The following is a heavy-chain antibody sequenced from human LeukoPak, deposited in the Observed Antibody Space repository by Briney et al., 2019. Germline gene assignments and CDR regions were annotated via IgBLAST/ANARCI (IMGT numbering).Heavy chain of an antibody. CDR1: GGSFSDYY. Sequence: SETLFLTCAVYGGSFSDYYWSRIRQPPGKGLEWIVEINHSGSTNYNPSLKSRVTISADTSKNQFSLKLSSVTAADTAVYYCAVRGQRWLHPRSFDYRGKGTLVTVSS. D-gene: IGHD5-24*01. CDR3: AVRGQRWLHPRSFDY. J-gene: IGHJ4*02. CDR2: INHSGST. V-gene: IGHV4-34*01.